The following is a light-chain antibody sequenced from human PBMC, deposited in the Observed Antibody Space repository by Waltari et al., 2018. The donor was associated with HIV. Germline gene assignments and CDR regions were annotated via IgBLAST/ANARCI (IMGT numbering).Light chain of an antibody. V-gene: IGLV2-14*03. CDR3: SSYTSSSTRV. CDR2: DVN. Sequence: QSALTQPASVSGSPGQSITISCIGTSSDVGGYNYVSWYQRQPGKAPKLMIYDVNNRPSGVSNRFSGSKSGNTASLTISGLQAEDEADYYCSSYTSSSTRVFGGGTKVTVL. CDR1: SSDVGGYNY. J-gene: IGLJ3*02.